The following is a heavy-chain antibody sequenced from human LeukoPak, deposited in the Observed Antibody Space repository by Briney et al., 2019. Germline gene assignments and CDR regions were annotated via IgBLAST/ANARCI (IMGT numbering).Heavy chain of an antibody. Sequence: ASVKVSCKASGYTFTSYDINWVRQATGQGLEWMGWMNPNSGNTGYAQKFQGRVTITADKSTSTAYMELSSLRSEDTAVYYCARVRRYGYDSSGYYPYFDYWGQGTLVTVSS. CDR1: GYTFTSYD. CDR2: MNPNSGNT. V-gene: IGHV1-8*01. D-gene: IGHD3-22*01. J-gene: IGHJ4*02. CDR3: ARVRRYGYDSSGYYPYFDY.